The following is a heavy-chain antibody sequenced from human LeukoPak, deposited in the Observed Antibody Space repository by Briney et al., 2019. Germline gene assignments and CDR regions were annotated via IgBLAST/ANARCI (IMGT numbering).Heavy chain of an antibody. D-gene: IGHD6-19*01. Sequence: ASVKVSCKASGYTFTNYGISWVRQAPGQGLEWMGWISGYNGHTKYAQKFQGRVTMTTDTSTSTAYMELTSLTSDDTAVYYCARDKDLGAVAGTFDYWGQGTLVTVSS. V-gene: IGHV1-18*01. CDR2: ISGYNGHT. CDR1: GYTFTNYG. J-gene: IGHJ4*02. CDR3: ARDKDLGAVAGTFDY.